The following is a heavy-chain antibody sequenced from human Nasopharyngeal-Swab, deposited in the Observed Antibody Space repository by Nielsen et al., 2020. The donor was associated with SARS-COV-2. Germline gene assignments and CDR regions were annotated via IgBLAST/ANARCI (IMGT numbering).Heavy chain of an antibody. V-gene: IGHV3-21*01. CDR2: ISSSSSYI. D-gene: IGHD6-6*01. CDR3: AAARAGY. CDR1: GFSFSSYS. J-gene: IGHJ4*02. Sequence: GGSLRLSCAASGFSFSSYSMNWVRQAPGKGLEWVSSISSSSSYIYYADSVKGRFTISRDNAKNSLYLQMNSLRDEDTAVYYCAAARAGYWGQGTLVTVSS.